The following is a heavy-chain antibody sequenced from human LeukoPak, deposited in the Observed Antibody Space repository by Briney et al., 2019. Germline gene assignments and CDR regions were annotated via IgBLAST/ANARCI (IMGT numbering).Heavy chain of an antibody. CDR3: ARDLFDYDSSGYPLYFDY. Sequence: SVKVSCKASGGTFSSYAISWVRQAPGQGLEWMGRIIPILGIANYAQKFQGRVTITADKSTSTAYMELSSLGSEDTAVYYCARDLFDYDSSGYPLYFDYWGQGTLVTVSS. CDR1: GGTFSSYA. CDR2: IIPILGIA. J-gene: IGHJ4*02. V-gene: IGHV1-69*04. D-gene: IGHD3-22*01.